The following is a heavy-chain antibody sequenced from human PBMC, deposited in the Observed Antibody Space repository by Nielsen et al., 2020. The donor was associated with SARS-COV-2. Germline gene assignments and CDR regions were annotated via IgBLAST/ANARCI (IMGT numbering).Heavy chain of an antibody. D-gene: IGHD5-24*01. CDR3: VRIDMATISVDY. CDR2: IFYRGNT. V-gene: IGHV4-59*01. J-gene: IGHJ4*02. Sequence: SQTLSLTCAVYGDSFSGYYWTWIRQPPGKGLEWIGYIFYRGNTNYKPSLKSRVTISVDTSKNQFSLKVNSVTAADTAVYYCVRIDMATISVDYWGRGTLVTVSS. CDR1: GDSFSGYY.